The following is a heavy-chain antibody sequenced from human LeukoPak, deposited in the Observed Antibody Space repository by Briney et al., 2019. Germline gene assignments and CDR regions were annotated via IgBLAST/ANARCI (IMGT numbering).Heavy chain of an antibody. J-gene: IGHJ6*03. CDR1: GFTVNRNV. CDR3: AGEREKSCSGDTCLGAYSYCMAV. CDR2: IYSDDRA. Sequence: PGGSLRLSCVAFGFTVNRNVMSWVRQAPGKGLEWVSLIYSDDRAFYADSVKGRFTISRNKSKNTLFLQMSSLKPEDTAIYYCAGEREKSCSGDTCLGAYSYCMAVWGKGTTVAVSS. D-gene: IGHD2-15*01. V-gene: IGHV3-66*02.